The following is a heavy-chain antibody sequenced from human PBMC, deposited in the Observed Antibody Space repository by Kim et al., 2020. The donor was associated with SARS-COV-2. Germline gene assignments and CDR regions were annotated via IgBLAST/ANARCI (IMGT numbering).Heavy chain of an antibody. CDR3: ARGHPGAFDI. CDR2: INHSGST. V-gene: IGHV4-34*01. Sequence: SETLSLTCAVYGGSFSGYYWSWIRQPPGKGLEWIGEINHSGSTNYNPSLKSRVTISVDTSKNQFSLKLSSVTAADTAVYYCARGHPGAFDIWGQRTMVTVSS. CDR1: GGSFSGYY. J-gene: IGHJ3*02. D-gene: IGHD3-10*01.